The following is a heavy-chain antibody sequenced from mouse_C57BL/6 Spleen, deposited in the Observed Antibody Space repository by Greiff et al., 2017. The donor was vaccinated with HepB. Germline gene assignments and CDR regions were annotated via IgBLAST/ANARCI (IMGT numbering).Heavy chain of an antibody. V-gene: IGHV5-4*01. CDR1: GFTFSSYA. Sequence: EVQLQESGGGLVKPGGSLKLSCAASGFTFSSYAMSWVRQTPEKRLEWVATISDGGSYTYYPDNVKGRFTISRDNAKNNLYLQMSHLKSEDTAMYYCARDRDYGPLMDYWGQGTSVTVSS. CDR3: ARDRDYGPLMDY. D-gene: IGHD1-2*01. CDR2: ISDGGSYT. J-gene: IGHJ4*01.